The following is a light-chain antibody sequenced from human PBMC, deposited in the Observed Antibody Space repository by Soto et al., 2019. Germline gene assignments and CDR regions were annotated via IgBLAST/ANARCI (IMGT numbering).Light chain of an antibody. CDR1: QSVSNNY. V-gene: IGKV3-11*01. Sequence: EIVLTQSPGTLSLSPGERATLSCRASQSVSNNYLAWYQQKPGQAPRLLIYGASNRASDIPARFSGSGSETDFTLTISSLEPEDFAIYYCQQRSNWPLTFGGGTKVDIK. CDR3: QQRSNWPLT. J-gene: IGKJ4*01. CDR2: GAS.